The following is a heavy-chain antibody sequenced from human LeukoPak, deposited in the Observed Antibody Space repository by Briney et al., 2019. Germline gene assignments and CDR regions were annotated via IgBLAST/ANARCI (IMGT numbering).Heavy chain of an antibody. CDR1: GFTFSSDA. V-gene: IGHV3-23*01. CDR3: AKDRGRTWVQVAN. Sequence: GGSLRLSCIGTGFTFSSDAMGWVRQAPGKGLEWVSGISGSGGSTYYADSVKGRFTISRDNSKNTLYLQTNSPRVEDTAVYYCAKDRGRTWVQVANWGQGTLVTVSS. J-gene: IGHJ4*02. D-gene: IGHD2-15*01. CDR2: ISGSGGST.